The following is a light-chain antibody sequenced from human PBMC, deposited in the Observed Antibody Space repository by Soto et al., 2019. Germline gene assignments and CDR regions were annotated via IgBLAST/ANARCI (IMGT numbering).Light chain of an antibody. J-gene: IGKJ1*01. Sequence: DIQMTQSPSAMYASVGDRVTITCRASQGISNYLAWFQQKPGKAPKLLIYKASTLKSGVPSRFSGSGSGTEFTLTCGILLPDDLASYSCQHYNHYSEACGQGAKVDI. CDR2: KAS. V-gene: IGKV1-17*03. CDR3: QHYNHYSEA. CDR1: QGISNY.